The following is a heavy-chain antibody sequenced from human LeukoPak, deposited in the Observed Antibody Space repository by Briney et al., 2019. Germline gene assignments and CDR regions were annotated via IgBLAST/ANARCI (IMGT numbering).Heavy chain of an antibody. Sequence: GGSLRLSCAASGFSFSNAWMSWVRQAPGKGLEWVGRIKSKTDGGTTDYAAPVKGRFTISRDDSKNTLYLQMNSLKTEDTAVYYCTTAPLYEYYYGMDVWGQGTTVTVSS. V-gene: IGHV3-15*01. J-gene: IGHJ6*02. CDR3: TTAPLYEYYYGMDV. D-gene: IGHD5/OR15-5a*01. CDR1: GFSFSNAW. CDR2: IKSKTDGGTT.